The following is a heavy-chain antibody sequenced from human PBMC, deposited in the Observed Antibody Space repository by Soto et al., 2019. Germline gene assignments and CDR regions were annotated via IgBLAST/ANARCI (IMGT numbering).Heavy chain of an antibody. D-gene: IGHD2-15*01. CDR1: GGSISSYY. CDR3: AREMGYCSGGSCYPGQAFDI. J-gene: IGHJ3*02. Sequence: SETLSLTCTVSGGSISSYYWSWIRQPPGKGLEWIGYIYYSGSTNYNPSLKSRVTISVDTSKNQFSLKLSSVTAADTAVYYCAREMGYCSGGSCYPGQAFDIWGQGTMVT. CDR2: IYYSGST. V-gene: IGHV4-59*01.